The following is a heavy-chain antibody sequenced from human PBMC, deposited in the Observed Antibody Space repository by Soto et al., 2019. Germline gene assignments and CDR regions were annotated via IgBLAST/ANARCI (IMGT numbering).Heavy chain of an antibody. J-gene: IGHJ4*02. D-gene: IGHD5-18*01. CDR1: GYAFTGYY. CDR2: INPNSGDT. V-gene: IGHV1-2*02. Sequence: ASVEVSCKSSGYAFTGYYIHWVRQAPGQGLEWMGWINPNSGDTNYAQKFQGRVTMTRDTSFSTAYMELSSLRSDDTAVYYCATRYSYVHFWGQGTLVTV. CDR3: ATRYSYVHF.